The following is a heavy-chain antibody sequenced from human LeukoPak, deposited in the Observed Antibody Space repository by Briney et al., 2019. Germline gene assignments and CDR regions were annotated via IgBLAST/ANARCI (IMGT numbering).Heavy chain of an antibody. D-gene: IGHD1-26*01. CDR2: IHKSGGT. CDR1: GGSISRGDYY. CDR3: AGEMGGTELTSSLDY. V-gene: IGHV4-30-4*01. Sequence: PSETLSLTCTVSGGSISRGDYYWTWIRQPPGKGLEWIGYIHKSGGTSYTPSLKSRLTMSVDTSKNQFSLKLRSVTAADTAAYYCAGEMGGTELTSSLDYWGQGTQVTVSS. J-gene: IGHJ4*02.